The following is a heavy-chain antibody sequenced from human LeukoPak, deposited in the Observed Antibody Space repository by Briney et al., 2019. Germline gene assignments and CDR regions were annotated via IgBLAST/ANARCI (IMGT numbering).Heavy chain of an antibody. V-gene: IGHV3-30-3*02. CDR1: GFTSSA. Sequence: GGSLRLSCAASGFTSSAMHWVRQAPGKGLEWVAVISYDGNNKHYADSVKGRFTVSRDNSNNTLYLQMNSLRPEDTAVYYCAKISTSTNCCLEGSQHWGQGTLVTVSS. D-gene: IGHD2-2*01. CDR3: AKISTSTNCCLEGSQH. J-gene: IGHJ1*01. CDR2: ISYDGNNK.